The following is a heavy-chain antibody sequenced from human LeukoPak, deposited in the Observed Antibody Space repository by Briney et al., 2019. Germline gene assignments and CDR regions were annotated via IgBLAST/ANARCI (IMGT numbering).Heavy chain of an antibody. Sequence: GGSLRLSCAASGLSLSTYTMNWVRQAPGKGLEGVSSISSRSSYIYYADSVKGRFTISRDNSKNTLYLQMNSLRAEDTAVYYCAKGPSLWFGEFPSLGPFDYWGQGTLVTVSS. CDR1: GLSLSTYT. V-gene: IGHV3-21*01. CDR2: ISSRSSYI. D-gene: IGHD3-10*01. J-gene: IGHJ4*02. CDR3: AKGPSLWFGEFPSLGPFDY.